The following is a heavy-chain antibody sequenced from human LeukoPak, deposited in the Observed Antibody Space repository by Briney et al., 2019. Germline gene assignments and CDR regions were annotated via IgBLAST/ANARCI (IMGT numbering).Heavy chain of an antibody. CDR1: GYTFTSYG. V-gene: IGHV1-18*01. CDR2: ISAYNGNT. Sequence: ASVKVSCKASGYTFTSYGISWVRQAPGQGLEWMGWISAYNGNTNYAQKLQGRVTMTTDTSTSTAYMELRSLRSDDTAVYYCASNRYFDWGTLMGYYYYGMDVWGQGTMVTVSS. J-gene: IGHJ6*02. D-gene: IGHD3-9*01. CDR3: ASNRYFDWGTLMGYYYYGMDV.